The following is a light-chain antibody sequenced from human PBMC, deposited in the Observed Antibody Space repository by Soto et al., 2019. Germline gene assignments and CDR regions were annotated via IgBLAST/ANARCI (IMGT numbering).Light chain of an antibody. CDR1: SGDVGAYNY. CDR3: SSKRDSSTLFV. J-gene: IGLJ1*01. V-gene: IGLV2-14*01. Sequence: QSALTQPASVSGSPGQSITISCTGTSGDVGAYNYVSWYQHHPGKVPKLLIYEVTNRPSGVSDRFSSSKSGNTASLTISGLQAEDEADYYCSSKRDSSTLFVFXTGTKVTVL. CDR2: EVT.